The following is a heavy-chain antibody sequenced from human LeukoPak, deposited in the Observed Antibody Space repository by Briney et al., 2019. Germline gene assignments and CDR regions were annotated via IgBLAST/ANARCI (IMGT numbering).Heavy chain of an antibody. CDR1: GFTVSSNY. D-gene: IGHD1-26*01. CDR2: IYSGGST. CDR3: AKDLLRYSGTYFPFDY. Sequence: GGSLRLSCAASGFTVSSNYMSWVRQAPGKGLEWVSVIYSGGSTYYADSVKGRFTISRDNSKNTLYLQMNSLRAEDTAVYYCAKDLLRYSGTYFPFDYWGQGTLVTVSS. V-gene: IGHV3-53*01. J-gene: IGHJ4*02.